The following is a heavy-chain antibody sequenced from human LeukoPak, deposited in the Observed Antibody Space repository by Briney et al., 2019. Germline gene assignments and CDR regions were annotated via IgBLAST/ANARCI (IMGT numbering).Heavy chain of an antibody. Sequence: PGGSLRLSCVASGFTFTSFYMSWVRQAPGKGLEWVANINLDGSEQYYADSVKGRFTISRDNAKNSLYLQMNSLWAEDTAVYYCAREVAVGIGAYNFWGQGTLVTVSS. CDR2: INLDGSEQ. V-gene: IGHV3-7*01. J-gene: IGHJ4*02. CDR1: GFTFTSFY. D-gene: IGHD6-13*01. CDR3: AREVAVGIGAYNF.